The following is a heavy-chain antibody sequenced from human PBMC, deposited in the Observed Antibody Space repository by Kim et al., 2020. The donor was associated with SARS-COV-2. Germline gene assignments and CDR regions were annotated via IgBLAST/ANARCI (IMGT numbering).Heavy chain of an antibody. CDR3: ARDRAITFGGVIVISRGMDV. J-gene: IGHJ6*02. D-gene: IGHD3-16*02. V-gene: IGHV1-46*01. Sequence: ASVKVSCKASGYTFTSYYMHWVRQAPGQGLEWMGIINPSGGSTSYAQKFQGRVTMTRDTSTSTVYMELSSLRSEDTAVYYCARDRAITFGGVIVISRGMDVWGQGTTVTVSS. CDR2: INPSGGST. CDR1: GYTFTSYY.